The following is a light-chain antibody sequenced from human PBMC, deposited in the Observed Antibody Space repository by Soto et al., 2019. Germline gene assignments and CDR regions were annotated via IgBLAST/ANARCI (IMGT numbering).Light chain of an antibody. V-gene: IGKV3-20*01. Sequence: ERVMTQSPATLSVSSGERATLSCRASQSVSSTYLAWYQHKPGQPPRLLIYGASSRATDIPDRFSGSGSGTDFTLTISRLEPEDCAVYFCQQYGYSPRTFGQGTKVDIK. J-gene: IGKJ1*01. CDR1: QSVSSTY. CDR3: QQYGYSPRT. CDR2: GAS.